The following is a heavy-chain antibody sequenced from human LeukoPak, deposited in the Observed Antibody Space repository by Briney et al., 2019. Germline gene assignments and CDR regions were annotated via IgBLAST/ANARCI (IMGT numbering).Heavy chain of an antibody. D-gene: IGHD1-26*01. CDR2: ISGSGYTI. CDR3: ASTYSGSYGDY. J-gene: IGHJ4*02. Sequence: GGSLRLSCAASGLTFSSYEVNWVRQPPGKGLEWVSYISGSGYTIYYADDVTCRFTSSRDNAKSTLYLQMNRLRAEETAGYYCASTYSGSYGDYWGQGTLVTVSS. V-gene: IGHV3-48*03. CDR1: GLTFSSYE.